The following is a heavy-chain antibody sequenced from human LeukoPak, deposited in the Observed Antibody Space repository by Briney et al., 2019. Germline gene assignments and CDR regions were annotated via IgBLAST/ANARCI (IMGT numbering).Heavy chain of an antibody. Sequence: GGSLRLSCAASGFNLSPYTLTWVRQAPGKGLEWVSSISSTSASIFYADSLKGRFTISRDNARNSLYLQMNSLRAEDTAVYYCARVLTIFGNYFDLWGRGTLVTVSS. J-gene: IGHJ2*01. CDR2: ISSTSASI. CDR3: ARVLTIFGNYFDL. CDR1: GFNLSPYT. D-gene: IGHD3-3*01. V-gene: IGHV3-21*06.